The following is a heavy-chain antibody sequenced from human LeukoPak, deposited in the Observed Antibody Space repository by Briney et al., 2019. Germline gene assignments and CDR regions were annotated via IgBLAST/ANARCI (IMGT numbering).Heavy chain of an antibody. Sequence: PGGSLRLSCAASGFIFSTYGMHWVRQAPGKGLEWVAVVWSGGNNKYYSDSVKGRFTISRDNSKNTLYLKMNSLRAEDTAVYYCAKDGQVGAIGYFDYRGQGTLVTVSS. CDR3: AKDGQVGAIGYFDY. D-gene: IGHD1-26*01. V-gene: IGHV3-33*06. CDR1: GFIFSTYG. CDR2: VWSGGNNK. J-gene: IGHJ4*02.